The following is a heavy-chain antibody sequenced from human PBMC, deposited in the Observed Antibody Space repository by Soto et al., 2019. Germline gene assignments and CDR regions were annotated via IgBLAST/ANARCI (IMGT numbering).Heavy chain of an antibody. J-gene: IGHJ4*02. D-gene: IGHD1-26*01. CDR1: DGSFSGYY. V-gene: IGHV4-34*01. CDR2: INHSGST. Sequence: PSETLCLTCAVYDGSFSGYYWSWIRQPPGKGLEWIGEINHSGSTNYNPSLKSRVTISVDTSNNQFSLKVTSVTAADTAVYYFARFSGSYNDRYIDYWSQGTLVTVSS. CDR3: ARFSGSYNDRYIDY.